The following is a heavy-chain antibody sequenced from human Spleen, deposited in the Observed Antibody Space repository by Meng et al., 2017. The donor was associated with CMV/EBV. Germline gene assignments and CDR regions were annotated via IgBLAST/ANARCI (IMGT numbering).Heavy chain of an antibody. Sequence: ESLKISCAVYGGSFSGYYWSWIRQPPGKGLEWIGSIYHSGSTYYNPSLKSRVTISVDTSKNQFSLKLSSVTAADTAVYYCARDGPTYYYDSSGYSAPTSWGQGTLVTVSS. CDR1: GGSFSGYY. J-gene: IGHJ5*02. CDR2: IYHSGST. D-gene: IGHD3-22*01. V-gene: IGHV4-34*01. CDR3: ARDGPTYYYDSSGYSAPTS.